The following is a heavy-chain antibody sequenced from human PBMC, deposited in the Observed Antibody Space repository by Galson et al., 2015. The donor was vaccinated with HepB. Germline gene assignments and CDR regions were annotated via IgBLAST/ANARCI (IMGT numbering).Heavy chain of an antibody. Sequence: VKVSCKASGNTLTAYTINWVRQAPGQGLEWMGWISANNGNTNYAQKVQGRVTMTMDTSTSTAYMELRSLRSDDTAVYFCARGGMATVGGPTFDYWGQGTLVTVSS. D-gene: IGHD5-24*01. J-gene: IGHJ4*02. CDR3: ARGGMATVGGPTFDY. V-gene: IGHV1-18*01. CDR1: GNTLTAYT. CDR2: ISANNGNT.